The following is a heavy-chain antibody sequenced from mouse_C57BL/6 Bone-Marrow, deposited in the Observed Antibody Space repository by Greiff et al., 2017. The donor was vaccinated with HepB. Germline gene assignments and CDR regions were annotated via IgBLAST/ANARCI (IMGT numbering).Heavy chain of an antibody. CDR1: GFTFSSYA. CDR2: ISDGGSYT. J-gene: IGHJ3*01. V-gene: IGHV5-4*01. Sequence: DVQLVESGGGLVKPGGSLKLSCAASGFTFSSYAMSWVRQTPEKRLEWVATISDGGSYTYYPDNVKGRFTISRDNAKNNLYLQMSHLKSEDTAMYYCARGANWDPGFAYWGQGTLVTVSA. D-gene: IGHD4-1*01. CDR3: ARGANWDPGFAY.